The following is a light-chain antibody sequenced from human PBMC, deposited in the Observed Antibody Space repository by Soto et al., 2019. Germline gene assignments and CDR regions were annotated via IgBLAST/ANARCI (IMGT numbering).Light chain of an antibody. CDR1: QSVSSY. CDR3: QQYGSSLFT. CDR2: DAS. J-gene: IGKJ3*01. V-gene: IGKV3-11*01. Sequence: EIVLKQSPATLSLSPGERATLSCRASQSVSSYLAWYQQKPGQAPRLLIYDASNRATGIPARFSGSGSGTDFTLTISSLEPEDFAVYYCQQYGSSLFTFGPGTKVDIK.